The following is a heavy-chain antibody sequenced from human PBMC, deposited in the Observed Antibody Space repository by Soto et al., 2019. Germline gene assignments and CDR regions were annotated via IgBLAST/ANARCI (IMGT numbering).Heavy chain of an antibody. J-gene: IGHJ1*01. D-gene: IGHD2-15*01. Sequence: EVQLLESGGGLVQPGGGSLRLSCAASGFTFGSYAMSWVRQAPGKGLKWVSVISGSGDSTYYADSVKGRFTISRDNSKNTLYLQMNSPRAEDTAVYYCARSRGGSCYLPVDLWGQGPLVTVSS. V-gene: IGHV3-23*01. CDR2: ISGSGDST. CDR1: GFTFGSYA. CDR3: ARSRGGSCYLPVDL.